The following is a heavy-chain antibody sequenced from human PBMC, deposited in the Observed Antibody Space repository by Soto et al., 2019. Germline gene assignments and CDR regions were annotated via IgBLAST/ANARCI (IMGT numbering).Heavy chain of an antibody. Sequence: GDPLPISSQGSGDPISNSWIGWVRQLPGKGPEWMGIIYPGDHETRYSPSFHGKVTISADKSINTAYLQWNSLEASDTAFYFCARSPRSSPYFDYWGQGALVTVSS. CDR1: GDPISNSW. CDR3: ARSPRSSPYFDY. D-gene: IGHD6-13*01. J-gene: IGHJ4*02. V-gene: IGHV5-51*01. CDR2: IYPGDHET.